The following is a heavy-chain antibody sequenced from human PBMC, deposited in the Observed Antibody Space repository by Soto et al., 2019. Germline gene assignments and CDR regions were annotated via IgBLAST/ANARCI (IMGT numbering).Heavy chain of an antibody. J-gene: IGHJ5*02. Sequence: SETLSLASTVSGASIGSYYWGWIRQPPGKGLEWIGYIYDTASTNYNPSLKSRVTISVDTSKNQFSLKMSSVTAADTDVYYCARDDSSSSADNWFDPWGQGTLVTVSS. D-gene: IGHD6-6*01. CDR2: IYDTAST. CDR3: ARDDSSSSADNWFDP. CDR1: GASIGSYY. V-gene: IGHV4-59*01.